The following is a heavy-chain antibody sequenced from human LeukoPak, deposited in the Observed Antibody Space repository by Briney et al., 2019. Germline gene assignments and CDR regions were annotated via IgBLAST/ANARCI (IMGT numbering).Heavy chain of an antibody. CDR2: IYYSGST. J-gene: IGHJ4*02. D-gene: IGHD3-10*01. CDR1: GGSISSSSYY. Sequence: PSETLSLTCTVSGGSISSSSYYWGWIRQPPGKGLEWIGSIYYSGSTYYNPSLKSRVTISVDTSKNQFSLKLSSVTAADTAVYYCARVFAVVRGVINWGQGTLVTVSS. V-gene: IGHV4-39*07. CDR3: ARVFAVVRGVIN.